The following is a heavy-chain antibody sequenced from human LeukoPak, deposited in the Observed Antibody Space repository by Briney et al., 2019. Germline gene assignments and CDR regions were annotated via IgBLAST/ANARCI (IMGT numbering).Heavy chain of an antibody. CDR2: IYHSGST. D-gene: IGHD3-22*01. V-gene: IGHV4-38-2*02. J-gene: IGHJ4*02. CDR3: ARDRYFDSGGYYRYDY. Sequence: SETLSLTCSVSGYSISSAYYWGWIRQPPGKGLEWIGSIYHSGSTYYNPSLKSRVTMSVDMSKNQFSLKLNSVTAADTAVYYCARDRYFDSGGYYRYDYWGQGALVTVSS. CDR1: GYSISSAYY.